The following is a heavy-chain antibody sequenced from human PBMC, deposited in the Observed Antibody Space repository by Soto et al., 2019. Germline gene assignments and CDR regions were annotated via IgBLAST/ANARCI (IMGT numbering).Heavy chain of an antibody. Sequence: SETLCLTCTVSGGSISSSSYYRGWIRQPPGKGLEWIGSIYYSGSTYYNPSLKSRVTISVDTSKNQFSLKLSSVTAADTAVYYCARLVAATLTWFDPWGQGTLDTVSS. CDR3: ARLVAATLTWFDP. CDR1: GGSISSSSYY. J-gene: IGHJ5*02. CDR2: IYYSGST. D-gene: IGHD2-15*01. V-gene: IGHV4-39*01.